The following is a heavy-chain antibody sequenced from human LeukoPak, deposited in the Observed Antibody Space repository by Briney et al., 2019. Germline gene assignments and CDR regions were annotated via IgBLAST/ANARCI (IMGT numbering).Heavy chain of an antibody. Sequence: SETLSLTCTVSGGSISSYYWSWIRQPAGKGLEWIGRIYTSGSTNYNPSLKSRVTMSVDTSKNQFSLKLSSVTAADTAVYYCARLKIVVVTAIQYYFDYWGQGTLVTVSS. CDR2: IYTSGST. CDR3: ARLKIVVVTAIQYYFDY. J-gene: IGHJ4*02. D-gene: IGHD2-21*02. V-gene: IGHV4-4*07. CDR1: GGSISSYY.